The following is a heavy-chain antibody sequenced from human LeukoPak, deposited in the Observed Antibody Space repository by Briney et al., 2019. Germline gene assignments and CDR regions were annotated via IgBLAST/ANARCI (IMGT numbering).Heavy chain of an antibody. CDR3: TRAVPSTYYYDSSGYPDY. CDR1: GFTFSNYA. V-gene: IGHV3-30-3*01. J-gene: IGHJ4*02. D-gene: IGHD3-22*01. Sequence: GGSLRLSCAASGFTFSNYAMHWVRQAPDKGLEWVAVISYDGNIKYHADSVKGRFTISRDNSKNTLFLQMNSLRAEDTAVYHCTRAVPSTYYYDSSGYPDYWGQGTLVTVSS. CDR2: ISYDGNIK.